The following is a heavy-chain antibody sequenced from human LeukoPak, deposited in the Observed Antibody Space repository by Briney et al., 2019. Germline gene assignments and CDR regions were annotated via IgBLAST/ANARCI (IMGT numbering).Heavy chain of an antibody. D-gene: IGHD5-12*01. V-gene: IGHV3-30*18. J-gene: IGHJ4*02. Sequence: GGSLRLSCAASGFSFSSYGIHWVRQAPGKGLEWVAVISYDGSNKYYADSVKGRFTISRDNSKNTLYLQMNSLRAEDTAVYYCAKGGGYESAGDYWGQGTLVTVSS. CDR2: ISYDGSNK. CDR1: GFSFSSYG. CDR3: AKGGGYESAGDY.